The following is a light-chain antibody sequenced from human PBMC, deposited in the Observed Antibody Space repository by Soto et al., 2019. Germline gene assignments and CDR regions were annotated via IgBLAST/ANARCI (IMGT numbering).Light chain of an antibody. J-gene: IGKJ2*01. CDR2: LGY. V-gene: IGKV2-28*01. CDR1: QSLLHSNGYNY. CDR3: MQALQTPPYT. Sequence: DIVLTQSPLSLPVTPGEPASISCRSSQSLLHSNGYNYLSWYLQKPGQSPPLLIYLGYTRASVVPDRFSGSESGTDFTLKISRVEAEDVGTYYCMQALQTPPYTFGQGAKLEIK.